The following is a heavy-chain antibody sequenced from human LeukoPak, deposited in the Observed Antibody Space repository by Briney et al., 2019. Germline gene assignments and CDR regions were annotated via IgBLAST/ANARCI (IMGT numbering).Heavy chain of an antibody. J-gene: IGHJ4*02. CDR1: GFTFSSYW. CDR2: IKQDESEK. Sequence: GGSLRLSCVASGFTFSSYWMAWVRQAPGKGLEWVANIKQDESEKNYVDSVKGRFTISRDNAKNSLFLQMNSLRVEDTAVYYCARDVAGSLDYWGQGTLVTVSS. D-gene: IGHD1-26*01. V-gene: IGHV3-7*01. CDR3: ARDVAGSLDY.